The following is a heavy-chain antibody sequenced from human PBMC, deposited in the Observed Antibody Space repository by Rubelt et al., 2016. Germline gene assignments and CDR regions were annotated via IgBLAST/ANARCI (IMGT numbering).Heavy chain of an antibody. Sequence: QVQLQESGPGLVKPSETLSLTCTVSGASISSYYWTWIRQPPGKRLEWIGYILYSGTTNYNPSLKSRVTVSVDTSKNQFSLKLSSVTAADTAVYSCARHKMRDGEVHFDYWGQGSLVTVSS. CDR1: GASISSYY. V-gene: IGHV4-59*08. D-gene: IGHD3-10*01. CDR2: ILYSGTT. CDR3: ARHKMRDGEVHFDY. J-gene: IGHJ4*02.